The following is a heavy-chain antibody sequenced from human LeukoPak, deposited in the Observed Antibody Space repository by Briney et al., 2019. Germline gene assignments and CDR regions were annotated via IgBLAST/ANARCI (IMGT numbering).Heavy chain of an antibody. J-gene: IGHJ6*03. Sequence: ASVKVSCKASGYTFTGYYMHWVRQAPGQGLGWMGWINPNSGGTNYAQKFQGRVTMTRDTSISTAYMELSRLRSDDTAVYYCARGIAARPTPYYYYYYYMDVWGKGTTVTVSS. D-gene: IGHD6-6*01. CDR3: ARGIAARPTPYYYYYYYMDV. V-gene: IGHV1-2*02. CDR2: INPNSGGT. CDR1: GYTFTGYY.